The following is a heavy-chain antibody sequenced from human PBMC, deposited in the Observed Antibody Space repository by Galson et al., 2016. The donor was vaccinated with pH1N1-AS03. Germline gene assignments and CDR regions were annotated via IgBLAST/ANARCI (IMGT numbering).Heavy chain of an antibody. Sequence: SVKVSCKVSGYTLTELSMHWVRQGPGKGLEWMGGFDPEDGEAIYAQKFQGRFTLTVDTSTDTAYMEVNRLKSEDTAVYYCATGLSVAGTPYEYYGVDVWGQGTTVIVSS. D-gene: IGHD6-19*01. CDR1: GYTLTELS. J-gene: IGHJ6*02. V-gene: IGHV1-24*01. CDR2: FDPEDGEA. CDR3: ATGLSVAGTPYEYYGVDV.